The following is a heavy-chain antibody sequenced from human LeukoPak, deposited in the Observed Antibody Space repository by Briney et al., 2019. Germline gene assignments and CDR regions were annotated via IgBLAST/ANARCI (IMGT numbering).Heavy chain of an antibody. Sequence: GGSLRLSCAASGFTFSSYAMSWVRQAPGKGLEWVSAISGGGGSTFYADSVKGRFTTSRDNSKNTLYLQMNSLRAEDTAVYYCAKFVEVGDSSSFFDYWGQGTLVTVSS. V-gene: IGHV3-23*01. D-gene: IGHD6-6*01. CDR2: ISGGGGST. CDR3: AKFVEVGDSSSFFDY. J-gene: IGHJ4*02. CDR1: GFTFSSYA.